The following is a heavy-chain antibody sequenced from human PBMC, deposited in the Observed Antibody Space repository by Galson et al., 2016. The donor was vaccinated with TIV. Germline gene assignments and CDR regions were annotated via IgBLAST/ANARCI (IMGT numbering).Heavy chain of an antibody. CDR1: GFSLTTPGMC. CDR3: ARSSGWSLEV. D-gene: IGHD6-19*01. CDR2: IGWEDDK. Sequence: PALVKPTQTLTLTCTFSGFSLTTPGMCVSWIRQPPGKALEWLARIGWEDDKYYSTSLKTRLTVSKDTSKNQVVLKMTNLDPADTATYYCARSSGWSLEVWGRGTLVSGSS. V-gene: IGHV2-70*11. J-gene: IGHJ4*02.